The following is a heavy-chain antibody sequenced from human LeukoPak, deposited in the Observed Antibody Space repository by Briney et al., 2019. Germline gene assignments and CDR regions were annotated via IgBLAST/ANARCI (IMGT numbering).Heavy chain of an antibody. V-gene: IGHV1-2*02. J-gene: IGHJ4*02. CDR1: GYTFSGYY. CDR3: ARVVTTVTTYFDY. D-gene: IGHD4-11*01. CDR2: INPNSGGT. Sequence: GASVKVSCKASGYTFSGYYMHWVRQAPGQGLEWMGWINPNSGGTDYAQKFQGRVTMTRDTSISTAYVELSRLRSDDTAVYYCARVVTTVTTYFDYWGQGTLVTVSS.